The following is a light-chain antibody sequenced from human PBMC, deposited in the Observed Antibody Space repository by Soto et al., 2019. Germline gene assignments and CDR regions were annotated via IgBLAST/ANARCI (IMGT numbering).Light chain of an antibody. CDR3: TSYTSSITYV. V-gene: IGLV2-14*01. J-gene: IGLJ1*01. Sequence: QSVLTQPASVSGSPGQSITISCTGTSSDIGGYNYVSWYQQHPGKAPKLMVYEVSWRPSGVSNRFSGSKSGNTTSLTISGLQPEDEADYYCTSYTSSITYVFGTGTKVTVL. CDR2: EVS. CDR1: SSDIGGYNY.